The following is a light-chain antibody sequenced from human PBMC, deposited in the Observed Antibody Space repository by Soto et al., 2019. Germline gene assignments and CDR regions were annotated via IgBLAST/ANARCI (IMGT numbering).Light chain of an antibody. CDR3: ASFAGGTYV. Sequence: QSALTQPPSASGSPGQSVTISCTGTSSDVGAYIFVSWYQQHPGKAPKLMVYDVNRRPPGVPDRFFGSKSGNTASLTVSGLQAEDEADYYCASFAGGTYVFGTGTKVTAL. CDR1: SSDVGAYIF. J-gene: IGLJ1*01. V-gene: IGLV2-8*01. CDR2: DVN.